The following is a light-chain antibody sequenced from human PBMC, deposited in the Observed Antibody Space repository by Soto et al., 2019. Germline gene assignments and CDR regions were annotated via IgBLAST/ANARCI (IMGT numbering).Light chain of an antibody. CDR1: QTINSN. CDR2: RAS. V-gene: IGKV3-15*01. J-gene: IGKJ4*01. Sequence: VMTQSPAILSVSPGERATLPSRAIQTINSNLAWYQQKPGQAPRLLMFRASSRATGFPPRFSGSGSGTEFNLTISSLQSEDFAVYYCQQYNNWPRATFGGGTKVEIK. CDR3: QQYNNWPRAT.